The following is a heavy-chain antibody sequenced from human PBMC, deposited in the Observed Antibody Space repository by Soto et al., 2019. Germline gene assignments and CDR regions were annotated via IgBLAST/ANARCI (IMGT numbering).Heavy chain of an antibody. D-gene: IGHD1-26*01. CDR2: INAGNGNT. V-gene: IGHV1-3*01. CDR1: GYTFTSYA. CDR3: AREGWGVGATKVYYYGMDV. Sequence: ASVKVSCKASGYTFTSYAMHWVRQAPGQRLEWMGWINAGNGNTKYSQKFQDRVTITRDTSASTAYMELSSLRSEDTAVYYCAREGWGVGATKVYYYGMDVWGQGTTVTVSS. J-gene: IGHJ6*02.